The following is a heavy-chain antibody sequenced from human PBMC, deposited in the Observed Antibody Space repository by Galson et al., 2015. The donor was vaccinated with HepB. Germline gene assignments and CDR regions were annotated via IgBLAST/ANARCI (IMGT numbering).Heavy chain of an antibody. J-gene: IGHJ6*02. V-gene: IGHV3-21*01. CDR1: GFTFSYYT. CDR2: ISGSSTYI. CDR3: ARDRGRSDYGYYYGMDV. Sequence: SLRPSCAASGFTFSYYTINWVRQAPGKGLEWVSSISGSSTYIYYTDSVWGRFTVSRDNVHNSLSLQMNSLRVEDTAVYYCARDRGRSDYGYYYGMDVWGQGTTVTVSS. D-gene: IGHD4-17*01.